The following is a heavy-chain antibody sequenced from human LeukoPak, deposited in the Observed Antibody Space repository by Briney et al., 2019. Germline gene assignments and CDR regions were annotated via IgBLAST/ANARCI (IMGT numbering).Heavy chain of an antibody. Sequence: SETLSLTCTVSGGSTSGGYWSWIRQPAGKGLEWIGRILSSANPSYNPSLKSRVTMSVDTSKNQFSLKLSSVTAADTAVYYCGRDPNSALWGQGTLVTVSS. CDR2: ILSSANP. CDR3: GRDPNSAL. CDR1: GGSTSGGY. J-gene: IGHJ4*02. D-gene: IGHD4-23*01. V-gene: IGHV4-4*07.